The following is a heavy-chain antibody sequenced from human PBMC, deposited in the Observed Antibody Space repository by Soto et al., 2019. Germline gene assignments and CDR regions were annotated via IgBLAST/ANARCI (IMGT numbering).Heavy chain of an antibody. V-gene: IGHV4-61*01. CDR3: ARGGRITGTTVLDY. D-gene: IGHD1-7*01. J-gene: IGHJ4*02. CDR2: IYYSGST. Sequence: LSLTCTVSGGSVSSGSYYWSWIRQPPGKGLEWIGYIYYSGSTNYNPSLKSRVTISVDTSKNQFSLKLSSVTAADTAVYYCARGGRITGTTVLDYWGQGTLVTVSS. CDR1: GGSVSSGSYY.